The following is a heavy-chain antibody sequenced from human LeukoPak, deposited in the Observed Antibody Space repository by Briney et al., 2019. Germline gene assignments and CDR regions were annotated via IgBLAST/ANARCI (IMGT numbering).Heavy chain of an antibody. J-gene: IGHJ6*02. CDR1: GFTVGSNY. CDR2: IYSGGST. V-gene: IGHV3-53*04. CDR3: ARSAGTTRFYYGMDV. D-gene: IGHD1-7*01. Sequence: GGSLRLSCAASGFTVGSNYMSWVRQAPGKGLEWVSVIYSGGSTYYADSVKGRFTISRHNSKNTLYLQMNSLRAEDTAVYYCARSAGTTRFYYGMDVWGQGTTVTVSS.